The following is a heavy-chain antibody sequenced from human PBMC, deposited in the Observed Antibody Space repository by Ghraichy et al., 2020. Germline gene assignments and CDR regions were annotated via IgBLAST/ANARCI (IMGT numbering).Heavy chain of an antibody. V-gene: IGHV6-1*01. CDR1: GDSVSSNSAT. CDR3: AREQGKQFVF. D-gene: IGHD6-6*01. CDR2: TYYRSKWYN. J-gene: IGHJ4*02. Sequence: SETLSLTCAISGDSVSSNSATWNWIRQSPSRGLEWLGRTYYRSKWYNNYAVSVKSRITVDPDTSKNQFSLQLNSVTPEDTAVYYCAREQGKQFVFGGQGTLVTVSS.